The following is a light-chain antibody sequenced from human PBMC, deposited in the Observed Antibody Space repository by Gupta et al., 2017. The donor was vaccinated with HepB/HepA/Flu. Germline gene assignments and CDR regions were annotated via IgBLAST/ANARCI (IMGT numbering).Light chain of an antibody. Sequence: DIQMTPSPSSLSASVGDRVTFACRASQNIGNYFDWYQQKPGKAPKLVISDAYTLHTGVPSRFSGNRSGTDYTLTINSLKPEDFATYYCLQSNYLPLTFGQGTRLEIK. V-gene: IGKV1D-12*01. CDR1: QNIGNY. J-gene: IGKJ5*01. CDR3: LQSNYLPLT. CDR2: DAY.